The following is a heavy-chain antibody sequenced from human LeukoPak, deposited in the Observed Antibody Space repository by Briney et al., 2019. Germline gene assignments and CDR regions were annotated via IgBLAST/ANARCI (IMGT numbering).Heavy chain of an antibody. Sequence: SETLSLTCIVSGGSVSSGSYYWSWIRRPPGKGLVWIGYIYYSGTTNYSPSLKGRVTISVDTSKNQFSLNLSSVTAADTAVYYCARGAYYFDYWGQGTLVTVSS. J-gene: IGHJ4*02. V-gene: IGHV4-61*01. CDR1: GGSVSSGSYY. CDR2: IYYSGTT. CDR3: ARGAYYFDY.